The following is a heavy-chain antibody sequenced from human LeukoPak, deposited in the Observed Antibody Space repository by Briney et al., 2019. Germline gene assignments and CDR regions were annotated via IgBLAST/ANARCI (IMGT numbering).Heavy chain of an antibody. V-gene: IGHV3-7*01. CDR1: GFTFSSYW. D-gene: IGHD2-2*01. CDR3: ARDDCSSISCYHNWFDP. Sequence: PGGSLRLSCAASGFTFSSYWMSWVRQAPGKGLEWVANIKQDGSEKYYVDSVKGRFTISRDNAKISLYLQMNSLRAEDTAVYYCARDDCSSISCYHNWFDPWGQGTLVIVSS. J-gene: IGHJ5*02. CDR2: IKQDGSEK.